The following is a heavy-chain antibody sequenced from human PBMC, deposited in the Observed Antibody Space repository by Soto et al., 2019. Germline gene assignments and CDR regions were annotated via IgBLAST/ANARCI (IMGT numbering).Heavy chain of an antibody. CDR2: IRNKANSYTT. J-gene: IGHJ4*02. CDR3: ARAGITGWWRDY. D-gene: IGHD6-19*01. Sequence: EVQLVESGGGLVQPGGSLRLSCAASGFTFSDHYMDWVRQAPGKGLEWVGRIRNKANSYTTEYAASVKGRFTISRDDSKNSLYLHLNSLQTEDTAMYYCARAGITGWWRDYWGQGTLVTVSS. V-gene: IGHV3-72*01. CDR1: GFTFSDHY.